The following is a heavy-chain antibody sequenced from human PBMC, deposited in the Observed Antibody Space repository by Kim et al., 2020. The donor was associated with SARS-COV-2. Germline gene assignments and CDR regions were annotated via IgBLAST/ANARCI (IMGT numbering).Heavy chain of an antibody. CDR1: GFTFSSYA. CDR2: IWYDGSNK. V-gene: IGHV3-33*06. D-gene: IGHD6-19*01. CDR3: AKDGLGIAVAGYFDY. Sequence: GGSLRLSCAASGFTFSSYAMHWVRQAPGKGLEWVAVIWYDGSNKYYADSVKGRFTISRDNSKNTLYLQMNSLRAEDTAVYYCAKDGLGIAVAGYFDYWGQRTLVTVSS. J-gene: IGHJ4*02.